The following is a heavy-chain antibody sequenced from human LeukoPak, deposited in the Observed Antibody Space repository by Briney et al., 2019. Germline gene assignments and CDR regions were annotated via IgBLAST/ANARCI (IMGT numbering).Heavy chain of an antibody. Sequence: SVTLSLTCTVSGGSIGIGGYYWSWIRQHPGKGLEWIGYIYYNGNTYYNPSLKSRLTISGDMSENQFSLKLTSVTAADTAVYFCVRNFDSYNAFDIWGQGTMVTVSS. D-gene: IGHD3-10*01. CDR1: GGSIGIGGYY. J-gene: IGHJ3*02. CDR3: VRNFDSYNAFDI. V-gene: IGHV4-31*03. CDR2: IYYNGNT.